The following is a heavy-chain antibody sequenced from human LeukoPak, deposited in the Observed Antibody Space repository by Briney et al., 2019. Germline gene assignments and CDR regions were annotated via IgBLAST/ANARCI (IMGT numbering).Heavy chain of an antibody. CDR2: ISGSVDST. CDR3: AKKGGSYLGFDY. V-gene: IGHV3-23*01. J-gene: IGHJ4*02. CDR1: GFTFSTYS. D-gene: IGHD1-26*01. Sequence: GGSLRLSCATSGFTFSTYSMSWVRQAPGKGLEWVSSISGSVDSTYYADSVKGRFTISRGNSENTLYLQMNSLRAEDTAVYYCAKKGGSYLGFDYWGQGTLVTVSS.